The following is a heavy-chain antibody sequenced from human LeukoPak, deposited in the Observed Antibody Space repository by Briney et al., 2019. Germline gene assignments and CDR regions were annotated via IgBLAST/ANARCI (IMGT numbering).Heavy chain of an antibody. Sequence: ASVKVSCKASGYAFTSYDINWVRQATGQGLEWMGWMNPNSGNTGYAQKFQGRVTITRNTSISTAYMELSRLRSDDTAVYYCARDRNYDSSGYYPSDAFDIWGQGTMVTVSS. CDR1: GYAFTSYD. CDR2: MNPNSGNT. D-gene: IGHD3-22*01. CDR3: ARDRNYDSSGYYPSDAFDI. J-gene: IGHJ3*02. V-gene: IGHV1-8*03.